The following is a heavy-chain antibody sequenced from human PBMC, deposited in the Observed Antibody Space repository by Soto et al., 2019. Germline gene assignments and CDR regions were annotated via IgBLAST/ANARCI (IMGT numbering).Heavy chain of an antibody. CDR1: GFTFSSYW. CDR2: IYSDGSST. D-gene: IGHD2-8*01. J-gene: IGHJ4*02. CDR3: ARGMNQRYAVDY. V-gene: IGHV3-74*01. Sequence: EVQLVESGGGLVQPGESLRLSCAASGFTFSSYWMHWVRQAPGKGLVWVSRIYSDGSSTNYADSVKGRFTISRDNAKNTLYLQMNRLRAEDTAVYYCARGMNQRYAVDYWGQGTLVTVSS.